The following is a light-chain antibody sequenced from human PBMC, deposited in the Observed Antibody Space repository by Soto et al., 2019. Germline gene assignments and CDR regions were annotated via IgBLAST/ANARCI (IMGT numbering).Light chain of an antibody. CDR1: QSISSW. CDR2: DAS. J-gene: IGKJ1*01. Sequence: DIQITQSPSTLSASVGDRVTITCRASQSISSWLAWYQQKPGKAPKLQIYDASSLESGVPSRFSGSGSGTEFTLTISSLQPDDFANYYCQQYNSYWGTFGQGTKVEIK. V-gene: IGKV1-5*01. CDR3: QQYNSYWGT.